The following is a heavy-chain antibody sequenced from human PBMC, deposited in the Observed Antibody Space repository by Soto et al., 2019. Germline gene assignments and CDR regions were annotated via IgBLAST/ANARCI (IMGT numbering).Heavy chain of an antibody. CDR3: ARGESVVGDY. CDR2: TSAYNGNT. Sequence: ASVKVSCKASGYTFTTFGISWVRQAPGQGLEWMGWTSAYNGNTNYAQKLQGRVTMTTDTSTSIAYMELRSLRSDDTAVYYCARGESVVGDYWGQGTLVTVSS. CDR1: GYTFTTFG. D-gene: IGHD2-15*01. V-gene: IGHV1-18*01. J-gene: IGHJ4*02.